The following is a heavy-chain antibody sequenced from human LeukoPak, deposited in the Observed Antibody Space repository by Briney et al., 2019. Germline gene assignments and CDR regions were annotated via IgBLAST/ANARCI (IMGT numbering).Heavy chain of an antibody. D-gene: IGHD1-26*01. CDR3: ARGQDSGSETAFDI. J-gene: IGHJ3*02. CDR2: IYYSGST. CDR1: GGSISSYY. Sequence: SETLSLTCTVSGGSISSYYWSWIRQPPGKGLEWIGYIYYSGSTNYNPSLKSRVTISVDTSKNQFSLKLSSVTAADTAVYYCARGQDSGSETAFDIWGQGTMVTVSS. V-gene: IGHV4-59*01.